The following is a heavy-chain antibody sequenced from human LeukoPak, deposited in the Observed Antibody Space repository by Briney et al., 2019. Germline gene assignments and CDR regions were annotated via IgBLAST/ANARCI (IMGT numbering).Heavy chain of an antibody. D-gene: IGHD6-19*01. CDR3: ARDLSTGAVAGTGWFDP. J-gene: IGHJ5*02. CDR1: GFTFSSYS. CDR2: ISSSSSNI. V-gene: IGHV3-48*01. Sequence: PGGSLRLSCAASGFTFSSYSMNWVRQAPGKVLEWVSYISSSSSNIYYADSVKGRFTISRDNAKNSLYLQMNSLRAEDTAVYYCARDLSTGAVAGTGWFDPWGQGTLVTVSS.